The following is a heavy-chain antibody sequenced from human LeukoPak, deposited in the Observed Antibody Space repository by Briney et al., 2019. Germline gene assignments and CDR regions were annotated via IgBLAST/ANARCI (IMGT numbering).Heavy chain of an antibody. D-gene: IGHD3-10*01. Sequence: SETLSLTCAVYDGSFSGYYWSWIRQPPGKGLEWIGEINHSGSTNYNPSLKSRVTISVDTSKNQFSLKLSSVTAADTAVYYCARANLYGSGSENFDYWGQGTLVTVSS. V-gene: IGHV4-34*01. CDR2: INHSGST. J-gene: IGHJ4*02. CDR1: DGSFSGYY. CDR3: ARANLYGSGSENFDY.